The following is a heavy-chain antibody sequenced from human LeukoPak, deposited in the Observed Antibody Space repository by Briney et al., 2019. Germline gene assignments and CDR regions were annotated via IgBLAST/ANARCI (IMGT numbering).Heavy chain of an antibody. V-gene: IGHV3-48*01. CDR2: ISSSSSTI. Sequence: GGSLRLSCAASGFTFSSYSMNWVRQAPGKGLEWVSYISSSSSTIYYADSVKGRFTISRDNAKNSLYLQMNSLRAEDTAVYYCARYNALLPFDPWGQGTLVTVSS. CDR3: ARYNALLPFDP. J-gene: IGHJ5*02. CDR1: GFTFSSYS. D-gene: IGHD1-14*01.